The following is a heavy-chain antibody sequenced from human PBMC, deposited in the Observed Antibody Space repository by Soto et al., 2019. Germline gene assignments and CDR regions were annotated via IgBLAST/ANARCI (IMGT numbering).Heavy chain of an antibody. CDR3: ARGAAYCGGDCRAFGYFDL. CDR2: ISSSGSTI. Sequence: WGSLRLSCAASGLTFSSYEMNWVRQAPGKGLEWVSYISSSGSTIYYADSVKGRFTISRDNAKNSLYLQMNSLRAEDTAVYYCARGAAYCGGDCRAFGYFDLWGRGTLVTVSS. J-gene: IGHJ2*01. V-gene: IGHV3-48*03. CDR1: GLTFSSYE. D-gene: IGHD2-21*02.